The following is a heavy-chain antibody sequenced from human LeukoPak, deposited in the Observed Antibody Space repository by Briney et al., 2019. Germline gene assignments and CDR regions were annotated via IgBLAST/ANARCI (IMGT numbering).Heavy chain of an antibody. D-gene: IGHD3-10*01. CDR1: GGSISSYY. CDR2: ISYSGSA. CDR3: ARNYYASGTYYTFDY. J-gene: IGHJ4*02. Sequence: PSETLSLTCTVSGGSISSYYWSWIRQPPGKGLEWIGDISYSGSAYSNPSLKSRVAISVDTSKNQFSLKLSSVTAADTAVYYCARNYYASGTYYTFDYWGQGTLVTVSS. V-gene: IGHV4-59*06.